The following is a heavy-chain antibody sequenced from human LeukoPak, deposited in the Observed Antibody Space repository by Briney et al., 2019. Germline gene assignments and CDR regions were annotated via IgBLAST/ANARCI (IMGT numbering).Heavy chain of an antibody. J-gene: IGHJ6*03. D-gene: IGHD6-13*01. Sequence: GASVKVSCKASGYTFTSYYMHWVRQAPGQGLEWMGIINPSGGSTSYAQKFQGRVTMTRDMSTSTAYMELSSLRSEDTAVYYCARVRQQLSRKYYYYYMDVWGKGTTVTVSS. V-gene: IGHV1-46*01. CDR2: INPSGGST. CDR1: GYTFTSYY. CDR3: ARVRQQLSRKYYYYYMDV.